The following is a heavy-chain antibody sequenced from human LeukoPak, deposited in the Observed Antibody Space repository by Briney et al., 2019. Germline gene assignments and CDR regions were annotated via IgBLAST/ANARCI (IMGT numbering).Heavy chain of an antibody. CDR3: ARLPGSSTSPFP. CDR2: INHSGST. V-gene: IGHV4-34*01. J-gene: IGHJ5*02. CDR1: GGFFSGYY. D-gene: IGHD2-2*01. Sequence: SETLSLTCAVYGGFFSGYYWSWIRQPPGKGLEWIGEINHSGSTNYNPSLKSRVTISVDTSKNQFSLKLSSVTAADTAVYYCARLPGSSTSPFPWGQGTLVTVSS.